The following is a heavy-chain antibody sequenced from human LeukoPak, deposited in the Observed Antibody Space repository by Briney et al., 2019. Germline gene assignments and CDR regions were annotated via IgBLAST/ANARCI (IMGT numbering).Heavy chain of an antibody. J-gene: IGHJ5*02. CDR2: IYCSGST. Sequence: SETLSLTCTVSGGSISNYYWSWIRQPPGKGLEWIGYIYCSGSTNYNPSLKSRVTISVDTSKNQFSLQLNSVTPEDTAVYYCARLRVAAAGTGWFDPWGQGTLVTVSS. D-gene: IGHD6-13*01. V-gene: IGHV4-59*12. CDR1: GGSISNYY. CDR3: ARLRVAAAGTGWFDP.